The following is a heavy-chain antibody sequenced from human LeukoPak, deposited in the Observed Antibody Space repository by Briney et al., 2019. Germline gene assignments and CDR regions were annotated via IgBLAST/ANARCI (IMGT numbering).Heavy chain of an antibody. J-gene: IGHJ5*02. CDR3: ARDHGQNWFDP. D-gene: IGHD2-8*01. CDR2: IYSGGST. CDR1: GFTVSSNY. V-gene: IGHV3-66*01. Sequence: PGGSLRLSCAASGFTVSSNYMSWVRRAPGKGLEWVSVIYSGGSTYYADSVKGRFTISRDNSKNTLYLQMNSLRAEDTAVYYCARDHGQNWFDPWGQGTLVTVSS.